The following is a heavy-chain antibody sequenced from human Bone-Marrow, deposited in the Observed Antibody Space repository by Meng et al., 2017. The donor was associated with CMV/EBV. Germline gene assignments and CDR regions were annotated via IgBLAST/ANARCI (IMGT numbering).Heavy chain of an antibody. CDR2: ISWDGGST. D-gene: IGHD3-3*01. CDR3: AKDIGFKYYGPDYYYYYGMDV. V-gene: IGHV3-43D*03. J-gene: IGHJ6*02. CDR1: GFTFDDYA. Sequence: GESLKISCAASGFTFDDYAMHWVRRAPGKGLEWVSLISWDGGSTYYADSVKDRFTISRDNSKNSLYLQMNSLRAEDTALYYCAKDIGFKYYGPDYYYYYGMDVWGQGTTVTVSS.